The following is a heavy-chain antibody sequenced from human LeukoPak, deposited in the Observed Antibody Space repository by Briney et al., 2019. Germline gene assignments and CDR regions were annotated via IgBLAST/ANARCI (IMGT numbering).Heavy chain of an antibody. Sequence: GGSLRLSCAASGFTFSNYRMHWVRQAPGKGLVWVSRINTDGSTTTYADSVKGRFTISRDNAKNTLYLQMNSLRAEDTAVYYCARAADYYASGIFYWGQGTLVTVSS. CDR2: INTDGSTT. CDR3: ARAADYYASGIFY. V-gene: IGHV3-74*01. J-gene: IGHJ4*02. D-gene: IGHD3-10*01. CDR1: GFTFSNYR.